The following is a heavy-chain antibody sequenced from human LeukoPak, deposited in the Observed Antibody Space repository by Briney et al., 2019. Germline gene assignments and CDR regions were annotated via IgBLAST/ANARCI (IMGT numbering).Heavy chain of an antibody. V-gene: IGHV1-24*01. Sequence: GASVKVSCKVSGYTLTELSMHWVRQAPGKGLEWMGGFDPEDGETIYAQKFQGRVTMTEDTSTDTAYMELSSLRSEDTAVYYCATIGLSRAVAGFDYWGQGTLVTVSS. D-gene: IGHD6-19*01. CDR1: GYTLTELS. CDR2: FDPEDGET. CDR3: ATIGLSRAVAGFDY. J-gene: IGHJ4*02.